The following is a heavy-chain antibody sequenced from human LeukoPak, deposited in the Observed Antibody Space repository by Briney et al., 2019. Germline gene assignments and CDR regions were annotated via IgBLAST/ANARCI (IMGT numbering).Heavy chain of an antibody. CDR3: TTAADQYFDY. V-gene: IGHV1-46*01. J-gene: IGHJ4*02. D-gene: IGHD2-2*01. CDR2: INPDGTAT. CDR1: GYSFSTHW. Sequence: ASVKVSCKASGYSFSTHWMHWVRQAPGQGFEWMAIINPDGTATSHSRKFQGRLSMTRDPSTSTVYLELSRLTSEDTAIYYCTTAADQYFDYWGQGSLVAVSP.